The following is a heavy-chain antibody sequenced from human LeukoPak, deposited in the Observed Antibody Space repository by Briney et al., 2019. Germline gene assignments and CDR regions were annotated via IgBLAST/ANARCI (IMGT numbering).Heavy chain of an antibody. D-gene: IGHD3-9*01. CDR3: AKSMDILTGYLWSLDY. J-gene: IGHJ4*02. Sequence: GGSLRLSCAASGFTFSSYAMNWVRQGPGKGLEWVSSISRTSSYIYYADSVKGRFTISRDDAKNSLYLQMNSLRPEDTAVYYCAKSMDILTGYLWSLDYWGQGTLVTVSS. V-gene: IGHV3-21*01. CDR2: ISRTSSYI. CDR1: GFTFSSYA.